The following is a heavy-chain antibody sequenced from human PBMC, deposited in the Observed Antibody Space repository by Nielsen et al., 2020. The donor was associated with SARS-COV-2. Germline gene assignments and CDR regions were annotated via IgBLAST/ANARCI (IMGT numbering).Heavy chain of an antibody. CDR3: ARERSEVIVVVGLRYYYGMDV. Sequence: GESLKISCAASGFTFSSYWMHWVRQAPGKGLVWVSRINSDGSSTSYADSVKGRFTISRDNAKNTLYLQMNSLRAEDTAVYYCARERSEVIVVVGLRYYYGMDVWGQGTTVTVSS. CDR1: GFTFSSYW. V-gene: IGHV3-74*01. CDR2: INSDGSST. J-gene: IGHJ6*02. D-gene: IGHD3-22*01.